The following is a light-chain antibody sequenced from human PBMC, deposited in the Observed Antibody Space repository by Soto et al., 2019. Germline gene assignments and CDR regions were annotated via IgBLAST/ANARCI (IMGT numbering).Light chain of an antibody. CDR1: SSDVGGYNY. CDR3: SSYTSISTHV. Sequence: QSVLTQPASVSGSPGQSITISCTGTSSDVGGYNYVSWYQQHPGKAPKLMIYEVTNRPSGVSDRFSGSKSDNTASLTISGLQAEDEAHYYCSSYTSISTHVFGTGTKVTVL. CDR2: EVT. J-gene: IGLJ1*01. V-gene: IGLV2-14*01.